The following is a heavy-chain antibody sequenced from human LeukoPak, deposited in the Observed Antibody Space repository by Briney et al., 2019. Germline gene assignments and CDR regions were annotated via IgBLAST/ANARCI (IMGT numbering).Heavy chain of an antibody. CDR3: ASSPKARFLEWLPPGYFDY. J-gene: IGHJ4*02. CDR2: IIPIFGTA. Sequence: GASVKASCKASGGTFSSYAISWVRQAPGQGLEWMGGIIPIFGTANYAQKFQGRVTMTRDTSTSTVYMELSSLRSEDTAVYYCASSPKARFLEWLPPGYFDYWGQGTLVTVSS. CDR1: GGTFSSYA. V-gene: IGHV1-69*05. D-gene: IGHD3-3*01.